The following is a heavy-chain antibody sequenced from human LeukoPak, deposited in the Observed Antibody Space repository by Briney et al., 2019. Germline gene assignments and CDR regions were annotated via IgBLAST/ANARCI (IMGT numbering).Heavy chain of an antibody. D-gene: IGHD6-19*01. J-gene: IGHJ4*02. CDR2: MNPNSGNT. V-gene: IGHV1-8*01. Sequence: GASVKVSCKASVYTFTSYDINWVRQATGQGLEWMGWMNPNSGNTGYAQKFQGRVTMTRNTSISTAYMELSSLRSEDTAVYYCARAHRSGWPTDYWGQGTLVTVSS. CDR3: ARAHRSGWPTDY. CDR1: VYTFTSYD.